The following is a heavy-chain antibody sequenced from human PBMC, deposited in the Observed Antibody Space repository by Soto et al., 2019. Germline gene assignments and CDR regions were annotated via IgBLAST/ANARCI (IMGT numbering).Heavy chain of an antibody. CDR1: GYTFTSYD. V-gene: IGHV1-8*01. J-gene: IGHJ4*02. D-gene: IGHD4-4*01. Sequence: GASVKVSCKASGYTFTSYDINWVRQATGQGLEWMGWMNPNSGNTGYAQKFQGRVTMTRNTSISTAYMELSSLRSEDTAVYYCARGLRIPKVTTLGLVGYWGQGTLVTVSS. CDR3: ARGLRIPKVTTLGLVGY. CDR2: MNPNSGNT.